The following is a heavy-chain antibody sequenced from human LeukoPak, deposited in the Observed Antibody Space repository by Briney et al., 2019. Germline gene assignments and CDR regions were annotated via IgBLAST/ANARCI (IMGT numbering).Heavy chain of an antibody. CDR2: ITYSGST. CDR3: ARRGSGWYYFDY. Sequence: SETLSLTCTVSGDSITSNSYYWGWIRQPPGKGLEWIGSITYSGSTYYNPSLKSRVTISVDTSKNQFSLKLSSVTAADTAVYYCARRGSGWYYFDYWGQGTLVTVSS. CDR1: GDSITSNSYY. J-gene: IGHJ4*02. D-gene: IGHD6-19*01. V-gene: IGHV4-39*01.